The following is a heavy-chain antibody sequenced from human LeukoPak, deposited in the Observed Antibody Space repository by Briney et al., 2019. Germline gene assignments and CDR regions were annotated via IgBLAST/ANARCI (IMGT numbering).Heavy chain of an antibody. D-gene: IGHD3-10*01. CDR1: GGSISSYY. CDR2: IYTSGST. V-gene: IGHV4-4*07. J-gene: IGHJ4*02. CDR3: ARGKYYGSGSYSFDY. Sequence: SETLSHTCTVSGGSISSYYWSWIRQPAGKGLEWIGRIYTSGSTNYNPSLKSRVTMSVDTSKNQFSLKLSSVTAADTAVYYCARGKYYGSGSYSFDYWGQGTLVTVSS.